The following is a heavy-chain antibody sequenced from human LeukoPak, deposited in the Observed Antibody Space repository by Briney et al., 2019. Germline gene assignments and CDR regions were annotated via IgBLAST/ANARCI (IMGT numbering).Heavy chain of an antibody. V-gene: IGHV4-34*01. CDR2: INHSGST. J-gene: IGHJ5*02. D-gene: IGHD2-2*01. Sequence: SETLSLTCAVYGGSFSGYYWSWIRQPPGKGLEWIGEINHSGSTNYNPSLKSRVTISVDTSKNQFSLKLTSVTAADTAVYYCARGGLYCSSSSCTPDWFDPWGQGTLVPVSS. CDR3: ARGGLYCSSSSCTPDWFDP. CDR1: GGSFSGYY.